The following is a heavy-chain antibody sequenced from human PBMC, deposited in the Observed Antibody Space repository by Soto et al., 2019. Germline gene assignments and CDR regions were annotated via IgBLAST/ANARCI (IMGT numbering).Heavy chain of an antibody. Sequence: QVQFQESGPGLVKPSETLSLTCTVSGGSIDNYYCSWFRQPPGKALEWIGYFSYTGYSAYNFSLKRRVTMSMDTSKTQFYLTLESVTATDTAVYYCARHGFGPLHGLVDVWGQGTTVIVSS. V-gene: IGHV4-59*08. CDR1: GGSIDNYY. J-gene: IGHJ6*02. CDR3: ARHGFGPLHGLVDV. D-gene: IGHD3-10*01. CDR2: FSYTGYS.